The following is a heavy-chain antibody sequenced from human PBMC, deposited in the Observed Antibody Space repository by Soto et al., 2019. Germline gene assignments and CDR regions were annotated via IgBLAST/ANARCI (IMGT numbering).Heavy chain of an antibody. V-gene: IGHV4-59*01. J-gene: IGHJ6*02. CDR2: IYYSGST. CDR3: ARGTGVRGVVYYGMDV. Sequence: SETLSLTCTVSGGSISSYYWSWIRQPPGKGLEWIGYIYYSGSTNYNPSLKSRVTISVDTSKNQFSLKLSSVTAADTAVYYCARGTGVRGVVYYGMDVWGQGTTVTVSS. D-gene: IGHD3-10*01. CDR1: GGSISSYY.